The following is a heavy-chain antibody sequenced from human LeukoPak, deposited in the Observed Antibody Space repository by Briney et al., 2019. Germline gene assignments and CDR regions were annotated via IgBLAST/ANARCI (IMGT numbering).Heavy chain of an antibody. CDR1: GFTFDDYT. CDR2: ISWNSGSI. CDR3: AKDVRSSWFLLDY. J-gene: IGHJ4*02. V-gene: IGHV3-9*01. D-gene: IGHD6-13*01. Sequence: PGSSLRISCAASGFTFDDYTMHWVRQAPGKGLEWVSGISWNSGSIGYADSVKGRFTISRDNAKNSLYLQMNSLRPEDTALYYCAKDVRSSWFLLDYWGQGTLVTVSS.